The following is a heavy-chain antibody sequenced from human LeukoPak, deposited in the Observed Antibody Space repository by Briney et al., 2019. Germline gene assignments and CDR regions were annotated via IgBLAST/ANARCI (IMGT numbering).Heavy chain of an antibody. CDR2: IRSKAYGETA. CDR3: TRDRGAYNLYDY. J-gene: IGHJ4*02. V-gene: IGHV3-49*04. Sequence: PGRSLRLSCAASGFTFNYYALHWVRQAPGKGLEWVGFIRSKAYGETADYAASVKGRFTISRDDSEAIAYLQMNSLKTEDTAVYHCTRDRGAYNLYDYWGQGTLVTVSS. CDR1: GFTFNYYA. D-gene: IGHD1-1*01.